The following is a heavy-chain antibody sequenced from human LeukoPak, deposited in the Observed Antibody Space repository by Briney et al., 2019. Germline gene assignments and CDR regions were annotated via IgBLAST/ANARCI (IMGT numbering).Heavy chain of an antibody. J-gene: IGHJ5*02. V-gene: IGHV4-61*02. Sequence: NPSETLSLTCTVSGGSISSGSYYWSWIRQPAGKGLEWIGRIYTSGSTNYNPSLKSRVTISVDTSKNQFSLKLSSVTAADTAVYYCARGLTIFGVVIKRPFYNWFDPWGQGTLVTVSS. CDR1: GGSISSGSYY. CDR3: ARGLTIFGVVIKRPFYNWFDP. D-gene: IGHD3-3*01. CDR2: IYTSGST.